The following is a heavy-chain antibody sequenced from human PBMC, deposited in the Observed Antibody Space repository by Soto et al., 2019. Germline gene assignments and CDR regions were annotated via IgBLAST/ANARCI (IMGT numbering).Heavy chain of an antibody. D-gene: IGHD4-4*01. J-gene: IGHJ4*02. CDR1: RYTFISYD. V-gene: IGHV1-8*01. Sequence: QVQLVQSGAEVKKPGASVKVSCKASRYTFISYDINWVRQATGQGLEWMGWMNPKSANTGYAQNFQGRVTMTRNTSISTAYMELSSLRSEDTAVYYCARSPSWETKVTPYYCYYWGQVTLVTVSS. CDR3: ARSPSWETKVTPYYCYY. CDR2: MNPKSANT.